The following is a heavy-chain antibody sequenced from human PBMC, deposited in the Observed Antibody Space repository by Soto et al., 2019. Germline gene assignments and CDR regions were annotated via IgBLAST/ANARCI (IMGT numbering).Heavy chain of an antibody. CDR3: VKRNDYGDY. J-gene: IGHJ4*02. V-gene: IGHV1-18*01. CDR2: ISAYNGNT. Sequence: QVQLVQSGTEVKKPGASVKVSCKASGYTFSDYSITWVRQAPGQGLEWMGWISAYNGNTNYAQNLQGRVTMTTDTSTSTACMELRSLRSDDTAVYYCVKRNDYGDYWGQGTLVTVSS. CDR1: GYTFSDYS.